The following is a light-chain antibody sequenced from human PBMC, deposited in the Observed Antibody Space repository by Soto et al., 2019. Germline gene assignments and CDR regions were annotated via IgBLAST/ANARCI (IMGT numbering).Light chain of an antibody. Sequence: QSALTQPASVSGSPGQPITISCTGSSSDVGGYDYVSWYQQHPGKAPKLMIYEVSNRPSGVSNRFSGSKSGNTASLTISGLQAEDEADYYCCSYTGSLTLLFGGGTKLTVL. J-gene: IGLJ2*01. V-gene: IGLV2-14*01. CDR2: EVS. CDR3: CSYTGSLTLL. CDR1: SSDVGGYDY.